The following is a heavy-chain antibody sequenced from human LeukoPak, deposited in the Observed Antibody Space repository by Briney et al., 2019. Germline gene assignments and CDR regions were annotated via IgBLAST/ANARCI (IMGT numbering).Heavy chain of an antibody. V-gene: IGHV3-13*01. CDR3: AREGTGYPSMDV. D-gene: IGHD3/OR15-3a*01. Sequence: GGSLRLSCAASGFTFTNYDMHWVRQRSGKGLEWVSTITNAGDTYYPDSVKGRFTISREVAQNSLYLQVNSLTGGDTAVHYCAREGTGYPSMDVWGKGTTVTVSS. CDR2: ITNAGDT. CDR1: GFTFTNYD. J-gene: IGHJ6*03.